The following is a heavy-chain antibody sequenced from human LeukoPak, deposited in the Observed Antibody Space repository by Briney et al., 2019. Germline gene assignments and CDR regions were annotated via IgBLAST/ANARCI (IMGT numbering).Heavy chain of an antibody. CDR2: LSEGGDSS. Sequence: GRSLRLSCNTSGFTFRSYVMNWVRQAPGKGLEWVSSLSEGGDSSYYADSVKGRFTVDRDNSQNTLYLQMNSLRVDDTALYYCAFPPLGNNYGYAYWGQGTLVIVSS. D-gene: IGHD5-18*01. CDR1: GFTFRSYV. V-gene: IGHV3-23*01. CDR3: AFPPLGNNYGYAY. J-gene: IGHJ4*02.